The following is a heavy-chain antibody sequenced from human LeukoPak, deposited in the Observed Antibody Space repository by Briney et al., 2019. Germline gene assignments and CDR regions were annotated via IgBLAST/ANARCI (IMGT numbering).Heavy chain of an antibody. D-gene: IGHD3-10*01. CDR2: INPSGGST. V-gene: IGHV1-46*01. J-gene: IGHJ4*02. Sequence: ASVKVSCKASGYTFTSYYMHWVRQATGQGLEWMGIINPSGGSTSYAQKFQGRVTMTRDTSTSTVYMELSSLRSEDTAVYYCARSKLGELLYASNFDYWGQGTLVTVSS. CDR1: GYTFTSYY. CDR3: ARSKLGELLYASNFDY.